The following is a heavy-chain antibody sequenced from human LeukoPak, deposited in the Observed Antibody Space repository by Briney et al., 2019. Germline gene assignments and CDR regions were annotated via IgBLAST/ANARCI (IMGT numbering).Heavy chain of an antibody. CDR2: IWYDGSNK. J-gene: IGHJ3*02. Sequence: GGSQRLSCAASGFTFSSYGMHWVRQAPGKGLEWVAVIWYDGSNKYYADSVKGRFTISRDNSKNTLYLQMNSLRAEDTAVYYCVRSITMIVVLDAFDIWGQGTMVTVSS. V-gene: IGHV3-33*01. CDR3: VRSITMIVVLDAFDI. D-gene: IGHD3-22*01. CDR1: GFTFSSYG.